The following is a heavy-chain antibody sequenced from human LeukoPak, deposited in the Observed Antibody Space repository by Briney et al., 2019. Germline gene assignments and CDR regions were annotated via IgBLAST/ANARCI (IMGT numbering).Heavy chain of an antibody. CDR1: EYTLTDYY. Sequence: ASVKVSCKASEYTLTDYYIHWVRQAPGQGLEWMGWINPNSGVTNYAQKFQGRVTLTRDTPISTAYMEVSRLRSDDTAVYYCARAHMTTVTLGDYWGQGSLVTVSS. V-gene: IGHV1-2*02. CDR3: ARAHMTTVTLGDY. CDR2: INPNSGVT. J-gene: IGHJ4*02. D-gene: IGHD4-11*01.